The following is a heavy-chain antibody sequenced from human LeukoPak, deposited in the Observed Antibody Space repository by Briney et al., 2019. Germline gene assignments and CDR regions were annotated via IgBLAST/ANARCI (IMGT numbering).Heavy chain of an antibody. D-gene: IGHD3-9*01. J-gene: IGHJ5*02. CDR2: MYYSGST. CDR1: GGSISSSSSY. Sequence: SETLSLTCTVSGGSISSSSSYWGWIRQPPGKGLEWIGSMYYSGSTYYNPSLKSRVTISVDTSKNQFSLKLSSVTAADTAVYYCARVLYDILTGLNWFDPWGQGTLVTVPS. V-gene: IGHV4-39*07. CDR3: ARVLYDILTGLNWFDP.